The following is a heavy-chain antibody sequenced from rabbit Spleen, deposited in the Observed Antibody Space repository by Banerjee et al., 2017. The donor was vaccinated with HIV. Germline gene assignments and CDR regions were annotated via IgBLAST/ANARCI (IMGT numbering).Heavy chain of an antibody. CDR3: AREAAYYFVL. Sequence: QVKETGGGLVQPGGSLTLSCKASGFDFRRYYLSWVRQAPGKGLEWIGIIDVGEGNTDYASWVNGRFSISRENTQNTVFLQMTSLTVADTATYFCAREAAYYFVLWGPGTLVTVS. D-gene: IGHD1-1*01. CDR2: IDVGEGNT. J-gene: IGHJ4*01. V-gene: IGHV1S7*01. CDR1: GFDFRRYY.